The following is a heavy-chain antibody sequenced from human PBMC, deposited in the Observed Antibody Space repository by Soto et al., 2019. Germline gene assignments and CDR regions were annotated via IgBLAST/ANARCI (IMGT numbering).Heavy chain of an antibody. J-gene: IGHJ6*02. CDR3: ARHYPQPGSYGGMYYYYGMGV. Sequence: VESLKISCNGSGYSFTSYWIGWVRQMPWKGLEWMGIIYPGDSDTRYSPSFQGQVTISADKSISTAYLQWSSLKASDTAMYYCARHYPQPGSYGGMYYYYGMGVWGQGTTVTVSS. CDR2: IYPGDSDT. D-gene: IGHD1-26*01. V-gene: IGHV5-51*01. CDR1: GYSFTSYW.